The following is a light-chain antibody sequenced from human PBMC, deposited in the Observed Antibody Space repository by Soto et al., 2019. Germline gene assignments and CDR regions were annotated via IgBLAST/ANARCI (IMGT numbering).Light chain of an antibody. V-gene: IGLV1-40*01. J-gene: IGLJ2*01. CDR3: QSYDSSLSEGV. CDR1: SSNIGAGYD. Sequence: QSVLTQPPSVSGAPGQRVTISCTGSSSNIGAGYDVHWYQQLPGTAPKLLIYGNSNRPSGVPDRFSGSKSGTSASLAISGLQADDEADDYCQSYDSSLSEGVFGGGTQLTVL. CDR2: GNS.